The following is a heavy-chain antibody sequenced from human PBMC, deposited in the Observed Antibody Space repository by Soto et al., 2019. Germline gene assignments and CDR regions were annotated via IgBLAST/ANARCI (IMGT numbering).Heavy chain of an antibody. V-gene: IGHV4-31*03. J-gene: IGHJ5*02. D-gene: IGHD6-13*01. Sequence: QVQLQESGPGVVKPSQTLSLTCTVSGGSISSSGYYWSWIRQHPGKGLEWIGYIYYSGSTYYNPSLKRRVTISVDTSKNQFSLKLSSVTAADTAVYYCARRAAAGFWFDPWGQGTLVTVSS. CDR3: ARRAAAGFWFDP. CDR1: GGSISSSGYY. CDR2: IYYSGST.